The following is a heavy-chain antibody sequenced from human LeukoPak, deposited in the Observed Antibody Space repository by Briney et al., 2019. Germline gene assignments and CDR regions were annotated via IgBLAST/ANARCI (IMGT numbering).Heavy chain of an antibody. CDR2: ISGSGGST. CDR1: GFTFSSYA. CDR3: AKRVGATTLGPFDY. J-gene: IGHJ4*02. Sequence: AGGSLRLSCAASGFTFSSYAMSWVRQAPGKGLEWVSAISGSGGSTYYADSVKGRFTISRDNSKNTLYLQMNSLRAEDTAVYYCAKRVGATTLGPFDYWGQGTLVTVSS. V-gene: IGHV3-23*01. D-gene: IGHD1-26*01.